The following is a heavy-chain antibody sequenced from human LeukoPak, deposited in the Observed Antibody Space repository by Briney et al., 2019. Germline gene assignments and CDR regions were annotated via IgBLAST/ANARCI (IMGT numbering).Heavy chain of an antibody. CDR1: GYTFTSYD. CDR3: AKGAHQVLSKGFDYFDY. D-gene: IGHD2-2*01. J-gene: IGHJ4*02. V-gene: IGHV1-8*03. Sequence: GASVKVSCKASGYTFTSYDINWVRQATGQGLEWMGWMNPSSGNTGYAQKFQGRVTITRNTSISTAYMELSSLRSEDTAVYYCAKGAHQVLSKGFDYFDYWGQGTLVTVS. CDR2: MNPSSGNT.